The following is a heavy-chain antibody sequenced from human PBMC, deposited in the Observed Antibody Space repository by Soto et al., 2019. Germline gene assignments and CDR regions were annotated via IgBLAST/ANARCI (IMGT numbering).Heavy chain of an antibody. V-gene: IGHV1-18*01. Sequence: QVQLVQSGDEVKKPGASVKVSCKASGYIFVNYGIAWVRQAPGQGPEWMGWISPYTGNTHSATKVQGRLTMTTDTSTSTAYRDLGSLTSDDTAVYYCVMVDNYVTPTPQDVWGQGTTVTVSS. J-gene: IGHJ6*02. D-gene: IGHD3-16*01. CDR1: GYIFVNYG. CDR3: VMVDNYVTPTPQDV. CDR2: ISPYTGNT.